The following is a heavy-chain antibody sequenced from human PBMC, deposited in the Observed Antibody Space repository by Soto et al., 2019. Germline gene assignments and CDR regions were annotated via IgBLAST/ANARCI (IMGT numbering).Heavy chain of an antibody. J-gene: IGHJ4*02. Sequence: ASVKVSCKASGYTFTTYCISWVRQAPGQGLEWMGWISAYNGNTNYAQNLQGRVTMTTDTSTSTAYMELRSLRPDDTAVYYGARFYASGSYPYDYWGQGTRVTVSS. CDR1: GYTFTTYC. CDR3: ARFYASGSYPYDY. CDR2: ISAYNGNT. D-gene: IGHD3-10*01. V-gene: IGHV1-18*01.